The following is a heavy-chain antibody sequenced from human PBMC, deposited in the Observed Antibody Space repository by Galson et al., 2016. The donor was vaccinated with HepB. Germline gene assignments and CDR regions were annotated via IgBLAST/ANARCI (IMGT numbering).Heavy chain of an antibody. Sequence: SVKVSCKASGGTFSNYDLNWLRQAPGQGPEWMGGIIPSFGTVDYAQKFQGRVTITADETTSTAYMGLSSLRSEDTAIYYCAGAGVRYYFVHWGQGTLVTVSS. D-gene: IGHD3-10*01. CDR3: AGAGVRYYFVH. CDR2: IIPSFGTV. V-gene: IGHV1-69*13. CDR1: GGTFSNYD. J-gene: IGHJ4*02.